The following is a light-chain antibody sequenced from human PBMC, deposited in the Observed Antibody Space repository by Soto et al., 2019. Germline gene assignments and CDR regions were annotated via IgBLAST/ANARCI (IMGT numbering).Light chain of an antibody. J-gene: IGKJ1*01. CDR3: QQYGSSPRT. CDR1: QTISSW. V-gene: IGKV1-5*01. Sequence: DIQMTQSPSTMSGSVGDRITITCRASQTISSWLAWYQQKPGKAPKLLIYDASALPRGVPSRFSGSGSGTDFTLTISRLEPEDFAVYYCQQYGSSPRTFGQGTKVDI. CDR2: DAS.